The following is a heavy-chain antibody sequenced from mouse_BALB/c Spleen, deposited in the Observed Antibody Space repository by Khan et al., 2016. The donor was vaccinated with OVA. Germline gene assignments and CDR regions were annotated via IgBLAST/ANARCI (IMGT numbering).Heavy chain of an antibody. CDR2: IYPGSDNT. CDR1: GYTFTDYS. Sequence: QVQLKQSGAELARPGASVTLSCKASGYTFTDYSINWMRQRTGQGLEWIGVIYPGSDNTYYNEKFKGKATLTADKSSSTAYMQLSSLTSEDSAVYFCAREWAARCPYWGQGTLVTVSA. CDR3: AREWAARCPY. J-gene: IGHJ3*01. V-gene: IGHV1-77*01.